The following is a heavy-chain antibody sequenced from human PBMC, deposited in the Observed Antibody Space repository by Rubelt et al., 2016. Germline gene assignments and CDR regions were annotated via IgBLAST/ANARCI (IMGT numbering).Heavy chain of an antibody. V-gene: IGHV4-59*01. J-gene: IGHJ5*02. CDR3: ARAWVRQWLANWFDP. CDR1: GGSISSYY. Sequence: QLQLQESGPGLVKPSETLSLTCTVSGGSISSYYWSWIRQPPGKGLEWIGYIYYSGSSNYNPSRKVRVTISVDTVKNQVALKVSSGTAADTAVYYCARAWVRQWLANWFDPWGQGTLVTVSS. CDR2: IYYSGSS. D-gene: IGHD6-19*01.